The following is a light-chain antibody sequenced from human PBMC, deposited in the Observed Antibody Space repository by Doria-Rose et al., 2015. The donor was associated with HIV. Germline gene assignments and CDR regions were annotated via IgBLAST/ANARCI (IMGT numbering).Light chain of an antibody. J-gene: IGKJ1*01. V-gene: IGKV1-39*01. CDR1: QTVSTY. CDR2: AAS. CDR3: QQTYSSPPWT. Sequence: DIRLTQSPSSLSASIGYRVTITCRASQTVSTYLNWLQQEPGKAPKLLIYAASRLQSGVPSRFSGSGSGTDFTLTIIGLQPGDFATYYCQQTYSSPPWTFGQGTKVEMK.